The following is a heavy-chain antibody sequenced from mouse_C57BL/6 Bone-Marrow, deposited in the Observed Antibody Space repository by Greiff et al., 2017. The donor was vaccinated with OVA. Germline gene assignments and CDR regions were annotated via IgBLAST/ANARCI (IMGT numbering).Heavy chain of an antibody. V-gene: IGHV1-7*01. CDR3: ARDYDYDAYAMDY. D-gene: IGHD2-4*01. CDR1: GYTFTSYW. CDR2: INPSSGYT. Sequence: QVQLKQSGAELAKPGASVKLSCKASGYTFTSYWMHWVKQRPGQGLEWIGYINPSSGYTKYNQKFKDKATLTADKSSSTAYMQLSSLTYEDSAVYYCARDYDYDAYAMDYWGQGTSVTVSS. J-gene: IGHJ4*01.